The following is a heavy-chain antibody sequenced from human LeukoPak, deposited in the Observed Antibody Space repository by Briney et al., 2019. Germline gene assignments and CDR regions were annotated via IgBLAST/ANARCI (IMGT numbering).Heavy chain of an antibody. CDR1: GYTFTSYD. J-gene: IGHJ3*02. V-gene: IGHV1-8*01. CDR3: ARGRVGSYFWESDAFDI. CDR2: MNPNSGNT. D-gene: IGHD1-26*01. Sequence: ASVKVSCKASGYTFTSYDINWVRQATGQGLEWMGWMNPNSGNTGYAQKFQGRVTMTRNTSISTAYMELSSLRSEDTAVYYCARGRVGSYFWESDAFDIWGQGTMVTVSS.